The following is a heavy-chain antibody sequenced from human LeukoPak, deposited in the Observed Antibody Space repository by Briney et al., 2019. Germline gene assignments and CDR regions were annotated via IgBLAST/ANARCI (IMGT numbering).Heavy chain of an antibody. D-gene: IGHD1-14*01. CDR2: ISAYNGNT. V-gene: IGHV1-18*01. CDR1: GYTFTSYG. CDR3: ARDRSSLNLPGAFDI. J-gene: IGHJ3*02. Sequence: ASVKVSCKASGYTFTSYGISWVRQAPGQGLEWMGWISAYNGNTNYAQKLQGRVTMTTDPSTSTAYMELRSLRSDATAVYYCARDRSSLNLPGAFDIWGQGTMVTVSS.